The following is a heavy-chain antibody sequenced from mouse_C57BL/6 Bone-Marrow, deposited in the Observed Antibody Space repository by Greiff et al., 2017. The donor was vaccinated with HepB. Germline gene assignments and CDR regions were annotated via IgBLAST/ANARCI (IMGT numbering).Heavy chain of an antibody. V-gene: IGHV5-4*03. J-gene: IGHJ3*01. CDR1: GFTFSSYA. CDR2: ISDGGSYT. Sequence: DVMLVESGGGLVKPGGSLKLSCAASGFTFSSYAMSWVRQTPEKRLEWVATISDGGSYTYYPDNVKGRFTISRDNAKNNLYLQMSHLKSEDTAMYYCARGGNYVDWFAYWGQGTLVTVSA. D-gene: IGHD2-1*01. CDR3: ARGGNYVDWFAY.